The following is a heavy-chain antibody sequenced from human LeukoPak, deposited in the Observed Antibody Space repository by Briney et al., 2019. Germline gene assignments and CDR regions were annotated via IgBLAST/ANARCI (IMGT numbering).Heavy chain of an antibody. J-gene: IGHJ5*02. Sequence: GGSLRLSCAASGFTVSSNYMSWVRQAPGKGLEWVSVIYSGGSTYYADSVRGRFTISRDNSKNTLYLQMNSLRAEDTAVYYCARERMRGWFDPWGQGTLVTVSS. CDR1: GFTVSSNY. D-gene: IGHD2-15*01. CDR2: IYSGGST. V-gene: IGHV3-53*01. CDR3: ARERMRGWFDP.